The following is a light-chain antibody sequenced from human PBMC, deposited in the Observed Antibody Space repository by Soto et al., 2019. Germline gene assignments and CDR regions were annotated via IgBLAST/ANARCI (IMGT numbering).Light chain of an antibody. CDR1: SSNIGAGYD. Sequence: QSVLTQPPSVSGAPGQRVTISCTGSSSNIGAGYDVHWYQQFPGTAPKLLIYANNNRPSGVPDRFSGSKSGPSASLAITGLQAEDEADYCCQSYDRSLSVVFGGGTKVTVL. CDR2: ANN. V-gene: IGLV1-40*01. J-gene: IGLJ2*01. CDR3: QSYDRSLSVV.